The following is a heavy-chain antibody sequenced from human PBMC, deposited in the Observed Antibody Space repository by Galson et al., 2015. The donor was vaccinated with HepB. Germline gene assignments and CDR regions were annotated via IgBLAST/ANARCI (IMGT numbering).Heavy chain of an antibody. CDR1: GFTFSSYG. Sequence: SLRLSCAASGFTFSSYGMHWDRQAPGKGLEWVAFVRYDGSNKYYADSVKGRFTISRDNSKNTLYLQMNSLRAEDTAVYYCARDLGKLAAAGTYGMDVWGQGTTVTVSS. V-gene: IGHV3-30*02. CDR2: VRYDGSNK. CDR3: ARDLGKLAAAGTYGMDV. J-gene: IGHJ6*02. D-gene: IGHD6-13*01.